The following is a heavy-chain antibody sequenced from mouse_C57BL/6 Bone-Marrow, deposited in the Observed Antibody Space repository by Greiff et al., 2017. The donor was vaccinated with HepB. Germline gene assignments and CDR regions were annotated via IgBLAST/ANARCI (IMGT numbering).Heavy chain of an antibody. CDR3: ARYTGIAMDY. Sequence: QVQLQHPGAELVKPGASVKLSCKASGYTFTSYWMQWVKQRPGQGLEWIGEIDPSDSYTNYNQKFKGKATLTVDTSSSTAYMQLSSLTSEDSAVYYCARYTGIAMDYWGQGTSVTVSS. CDR2: IDPSDSYT. V-gene: IGHV1-50*01. J-gene: IGHJ4*01. D-gene: IGHD4-1*01. CDR1: GYTFTSYW.